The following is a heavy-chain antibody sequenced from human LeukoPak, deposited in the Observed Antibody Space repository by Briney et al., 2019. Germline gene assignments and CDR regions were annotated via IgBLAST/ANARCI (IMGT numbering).Heavy chain of an antibody. D-gene: IGHD6-13*01. V-gene: IGHV4-4*02. CDR1: GGSISSSNW. CDR3: ARIYSSSWFLNWFDP. Sequence: SGTLSLTCAVSGGSISSSNWWSCVRQPPGKGLEWTREIYHSGSTNYNPSLKSRVTISVDTSKNQFSLKLNSVTAADTAVYYCARIYSSSWFLNWFDPWGQGTLVTVSS. J-gene: IGHJ5*02. CDR2: IYHSGST.